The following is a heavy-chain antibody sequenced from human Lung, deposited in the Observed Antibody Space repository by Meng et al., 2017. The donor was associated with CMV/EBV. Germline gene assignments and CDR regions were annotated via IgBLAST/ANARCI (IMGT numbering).Heavy chain of an antibody. D-gene: IGHD3-16*02. CDR1: GFSLSTSGVG. CDR2: FYWDDDK. V-gene: IGHV2-5*02. CDR3: AHSGRYNYDYIWGSYRSGYYFDY. Sequence: QITLKESGPTLVKPPQTLTLTCTFSGFSLSTSGVGVGWIRQPPGKALEWLALFYWDDDKRYSPSPKSRLTITKDTFKNQVVLTMTNMDPVDTATYYCAHSGRYNYDYIWGSYRSGYYFDYWGQGTLVTVSS. J-gene: IGHJ4*02.